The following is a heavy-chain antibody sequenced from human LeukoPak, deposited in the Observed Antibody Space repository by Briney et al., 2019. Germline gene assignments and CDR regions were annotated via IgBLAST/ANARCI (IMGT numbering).Heavy chain of an antibody. V-gene: IGHV3-23*01. J-gene: IGHJ5*01. CDR3: AKSGYITSSWLDS. CDR1: GFTFSSYV. CDR2: ITASGGNT. Sequence: PGGSLRLSCAASGFTFSSYVIHWVRQAPGKGLEWVSTITASGGNTHYADSVKGRFTIFRDTSKNTLSLQMNSLRADDTAVYYCAKSGYITSSWLDSWGQGTLVTVSS. D-gene: IGHD1-14*01.